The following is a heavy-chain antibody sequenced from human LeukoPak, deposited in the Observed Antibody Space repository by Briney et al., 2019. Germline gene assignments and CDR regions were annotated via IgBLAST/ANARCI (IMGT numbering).Heavy chain of an antibody. CDR1: GGSISSGGYY. D-gene: IGHD3-10*01. Sequence: SETLSLTCTVSGGSISSGGYYWSWIRQHPGKGLEWIGYIYYSGSTYYNPSLKSRVTISVDTSKNQFSLKLSSVTAADTAVYYCARGKWILSGSGSYYRYYYYGMDVWGQGTTVTVSS. CDR3: ARGKWILSGSGSYYRYYYYGMDV. V-gene: IGHV4-31*03. J-gene: IGHJ6*02. CDR2: IYYSGST.